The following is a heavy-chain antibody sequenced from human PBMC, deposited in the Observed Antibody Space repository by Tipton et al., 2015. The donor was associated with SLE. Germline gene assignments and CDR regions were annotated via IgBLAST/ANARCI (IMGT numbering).Heavy chain of an antibody. J-gene: IGHJ4*02. Sequence: LRLSCTVSGGSISSYYWSWIRQPPGKGLEWIGYIYYSGSTNYNPSLKSRVTISVDTSKNQFSLKLSSVTAADTAVYYCARQEYSGYDPFDYWGQGTLVTVSS. CDR3: ARQEYSGYDPFDY. D-gene: IGHD5-12*01. CDR2: IYYSGST. CDR1: GGSISSYY. V-gene: IGHV4-59*08.